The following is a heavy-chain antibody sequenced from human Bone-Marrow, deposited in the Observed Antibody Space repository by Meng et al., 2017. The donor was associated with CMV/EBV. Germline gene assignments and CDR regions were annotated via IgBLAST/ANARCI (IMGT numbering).Heavy chain of an antibody. CDR1: GGTFSSYA. CDR3: ARLGAARD. V-gene: IGHV1-69*12. Sequence: QAPLVQAGAEVKRPGSSVNVSCKASGGTFSSYAISWVRQAPGQGLEWMGGIIPIFGTANYAQKFQGRVTITADESTSTAYMELSSLRSEDMAVYYCARLGAARDWGQGTLVTVSS. D-gene: IGHD6-13*01. CDR2: IIPIFGTA. J-gene: IGHJ4*02.